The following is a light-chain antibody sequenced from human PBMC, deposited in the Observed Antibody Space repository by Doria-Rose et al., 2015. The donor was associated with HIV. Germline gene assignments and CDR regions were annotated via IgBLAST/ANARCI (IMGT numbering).Light chain of an antibody. Sequence: TQPPGTLSLSPGERATLSCRASQSFSSTYLAWYQQKPGQALSLLIYDGSTRATGIPDRFSASGSGTDFTLTINRLEPEDFALYYCHQYGTSWTFGQGTGVEI. CDR1: QSFSSTY. V-gene: IGKV3-20*01. CDR2: DGS. CDR3: HQYGTSWT. J-gene: IGKJ1*01.